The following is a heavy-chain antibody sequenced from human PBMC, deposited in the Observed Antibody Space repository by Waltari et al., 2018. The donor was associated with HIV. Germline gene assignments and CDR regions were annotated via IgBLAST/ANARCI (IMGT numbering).Heavy chain of an antibody. CDR2: INHSGST. J-gene: IGHJ6*02. Sequence: QVQLQQWGAGLLKPSETLSLTCAVYGGSFSGYYWSWIRQPPGKGLEWIGEINHSGSTNYNPSLKSRVTISVDTSKNQFSLKLSSVTAADTAVYYCARAGITGTRAHYYYYYGMDVWGQGTTVTVSS. CDR1: GGSFSGYY. V-gene: IGHV4-34*01. D-gene: IGHD1-7*01. CDR3: ARAGITGTRAHYYYYYGMDV.